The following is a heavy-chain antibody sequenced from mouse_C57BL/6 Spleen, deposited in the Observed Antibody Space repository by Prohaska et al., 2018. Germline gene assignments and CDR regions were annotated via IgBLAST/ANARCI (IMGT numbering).Heavy chain of an antibody. CDR3: ARAFYYYGSSSYGYFDV. V-gene: IGHV1-26*01. D-gene: IGHD1-1*01. Sequence: HGKSLEWIGDINPNNGGTSYNQKFKGKATLTVDKSSSTAYMELRSLTSEDSAVYYCARAFYYYGSSSYGYFDVWGTGTTVTVSS. CDR2: INPNNGGT. J-gene: IGHJ1*03.